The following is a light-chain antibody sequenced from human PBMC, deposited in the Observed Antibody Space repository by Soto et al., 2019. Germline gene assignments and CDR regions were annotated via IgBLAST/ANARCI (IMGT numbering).Light chain of an antibody. CDR1: QSVSSTY. V-gene: IGKV3-20*01. CDR2: GAS. CDR3: QQYGSSPLT. J-gene: IGKJ4*01. Sequence: EIVLTQSPGTLSLSPGERATLSCRASQSVSSTYLAWYQQKPVQAPRLLIYGASSRATGIPDRFSGSGSGTDFTLTSSRLEPDDFAVYYCQQYGSSPLTFGGGTKVEIK.